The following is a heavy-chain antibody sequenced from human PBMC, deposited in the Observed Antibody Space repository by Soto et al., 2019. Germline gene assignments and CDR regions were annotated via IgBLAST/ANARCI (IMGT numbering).Heavy chain of an antibody. CDR1: GFTFSSYS. CDR3: ARDQPGYSYGYGLGY. Sequence: EVQLVESGGGLVKPGGSLRLSCAASGFTFSSYSMNWVGQAPGKGLEWVSSISSSSSYRYYADSVKGRFTISRDNAKNSLYLQMNSLRAEDTAVYYCARDQPGYSYGYGLGYWGQGTLVTVSS. V-gene: IGHV3-21*01. D-gene: IGHD5-18*01. CDR2: ISSSSSYR. J-gene: IGHJ4*02.